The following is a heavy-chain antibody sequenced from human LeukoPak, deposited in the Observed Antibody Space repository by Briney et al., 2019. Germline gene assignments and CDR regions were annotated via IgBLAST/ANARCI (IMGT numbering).Heavy chain of an antibody. J-gene: IGHJ3*02. V-gene: IGHV4-31*03. CDR3: ARDLSVISAKGSAFDI. CDR1: GGSISSGGYY. CDR2: IYYSGST. D-gene: IGHD4-11*01. Sequence: SETLSLTCTVSGGSISSGGYYWSWIRQHPGEGLEWIGYIYYSGSTYYNPSLKSRVTISVDTSKNQFSLKLSSVTAADTAVYYCARDLSVISAKGSAFDIWGQGTMVTVSS.